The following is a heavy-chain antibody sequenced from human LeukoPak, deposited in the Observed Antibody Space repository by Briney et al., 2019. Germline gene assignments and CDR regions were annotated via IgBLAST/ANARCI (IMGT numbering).Heavy chain of an antibody. Sequence: GGSLRLSCSASGFTFNTFSVNWVRQAPGKGLEWLSYISSTSSTIFHADSVKGRFTISRDNAKNSLFLQMNRLRVEDTAMYYCARGSNAFAIWGQGTMVTVSS. CDR2: ISSTSSTI. CDR1: GFTFNTFS. V-gene: IGHV3-48*04. J-gene: IGHJ3*02. CDR3: ARGSNAFAI.